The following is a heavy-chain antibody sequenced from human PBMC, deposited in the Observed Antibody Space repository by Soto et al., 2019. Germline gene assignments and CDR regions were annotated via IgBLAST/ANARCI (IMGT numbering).Heavy chain of an antibody. V-gene: IGHV2-5*02. Sequence: QITLKESGPTLVKPTQTLTLTCTFSGFSLSTSEVGVAWIRKPPGKALEWLALIYWDDDKRYSPSLKSRLTITKDTSKNQVVLTMTNMDPVDTATYYCTHRRGFDIFDYWGQGTLVTVSS. J-gene: IGHJ4*02. CDR2: IYWDDDK. CDR3: THRRGFDIFDY. D-gene: IGHD3-9*01. CDR1: GFSLSTSEVG.